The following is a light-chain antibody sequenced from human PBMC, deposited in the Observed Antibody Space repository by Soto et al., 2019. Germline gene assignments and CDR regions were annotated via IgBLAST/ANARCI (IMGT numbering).Light chain of an antibody. CDR1: QDITNY. V-gene: IGKV1-16*01. J-gene: IGKJ4*01. CDR2: DAS. Sequence: DIQMTQSPSSLSASVGDRVTITCQASQDITNYLHWFQQKPGKAPKFLIYDASSLESGVPSRFSGSGSGTEFTLTISSLQPDDFATYYCQQYDNYPLTFGGGTKVDIK. CDR3: QQYDNYPLT.